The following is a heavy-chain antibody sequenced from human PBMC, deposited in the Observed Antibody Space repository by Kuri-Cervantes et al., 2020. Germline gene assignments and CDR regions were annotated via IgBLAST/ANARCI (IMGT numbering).Heavy chain of an antibody. CDR3: ARGGGFSNFWSTYYEGSNYFDY. CDR1: GGSFSGYY. CDR2: INHSGST. D-gene: IGHD3-3*01. V-gene: IGHV4-34*01. J-gene: IGHJ4*02. Sequence: SQTLSLTCAVYGGSFSGYYWSWIRQPPGKGLEWIGEINHSGSTNYNPSLKSRVTISVDTSKNQVSLKLSSVTAADTAVYYCARGGGFSNFWSTYYEGSNYFDYWGQGTLVTVSS.